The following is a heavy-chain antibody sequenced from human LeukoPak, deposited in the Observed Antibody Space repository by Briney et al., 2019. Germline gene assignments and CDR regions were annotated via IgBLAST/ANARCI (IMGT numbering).Heavy chain of an antibody. CDR2: INHSGST. V-gene: IGHV4-34*01. J-gene: IGHJ4*02. CDR3: ARGQFGLSPDY. CDR1: GGSFSGYY. Sequence: PSETLSLTCAVYGGSFSGYYWSWIRQPPGKGLEWIGEINHSGSTNYNPSLKSRVTISVDTSKNQFSLKLTSVTAADTAVYYCARGQFGLSPDYWGQGTLVTVSS. D-gene: IGHD3-16*01.